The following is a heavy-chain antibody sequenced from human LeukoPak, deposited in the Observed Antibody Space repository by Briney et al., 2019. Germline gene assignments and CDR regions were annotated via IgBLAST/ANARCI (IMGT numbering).Heavy chain of an antibody. CDR3: ASALNSRSSSC. Sequence: ASVKVSCTASGYSFTAYYMHWVRQAPGQGLEWMGWFNPETGGTNYAQKFQGRVTMTTDTTISTAYMELTRLRSDDTAVYYCASALNSRSSSCWGQGTRVTVSS. J-gene: IGHJ4*02. D-gene: IGHD6-13*01. CDR1: GYSFTAYY. V-gene: IGHV1-2*02. CDR2: FNPETGGT.